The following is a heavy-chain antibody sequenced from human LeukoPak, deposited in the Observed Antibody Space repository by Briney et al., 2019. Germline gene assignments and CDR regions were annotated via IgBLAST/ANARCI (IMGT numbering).Heavy chain of an antibody. V-gene: IGHV1-2*02. D-gene: IGHD3-3*01. Sequence: ASVKVSCKASGYTFTGYYMHWVRQAPGQGLEWMGWINPSSGGTNYAQKFQGRVTMTRDTSISTAYMELSRLRSDDTAVYYCARGRITIFGVVKGYYFDYWGQGTLVTVSS. CDR3: ARGRITIFGVVKGYYFDY. CDR1: GYTFTGYY. J-gene: IGHJ4*02. CDR2: INPSSGGT.